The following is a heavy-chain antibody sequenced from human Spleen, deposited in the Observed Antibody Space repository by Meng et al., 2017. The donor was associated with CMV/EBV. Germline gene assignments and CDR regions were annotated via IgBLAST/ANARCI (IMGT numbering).Heavy chain of an antibody. CDR3: ARDNYYSKARFDP. CDR1: GGSISSSNW. J-gene: IGHJ5*02. D-gene: IGHD4-11*01. CDR2: IYYSGST. V-gene: IGHV4-4*02. Sequence: SETLSLTCAVSGGSISSSNWWSWVRQPPGKGLEWIGSIYYSGSTYYNPSLKSRVTISLDTSKNQFSLKLSSVTAADTAVYYCARDNYYSKARFDPWGQGTLVTVSS.